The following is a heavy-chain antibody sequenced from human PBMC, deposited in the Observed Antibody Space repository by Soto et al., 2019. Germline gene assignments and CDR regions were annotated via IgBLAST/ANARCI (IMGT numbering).Heavy chain of an antibody. CDR1: GFTFSSYG. Sequence: GGSLRLSCAASGFTFSSYGMHWVRQAPGKGLEWVAVISYDGSNKYYADSVKGRFTISRDNSKNTLYLQMNSLRAEDTAVYYCAKDQRYFDSIEGYYMDVWGKGTTVTVSS. CDR3: AKDQRYFDSIEGYYMDV. D-gene: IGHD3-9*01. V-gene: IGHV3-30*18. J-gene: IGHJ6*03. CDR2: ISYDGSNK.